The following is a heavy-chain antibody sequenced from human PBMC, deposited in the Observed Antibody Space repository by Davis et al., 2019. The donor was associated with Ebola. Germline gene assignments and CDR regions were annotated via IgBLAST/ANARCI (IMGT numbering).Heavy chain of an antibody. CDR1: GWSFSGYY. CDR3: ARHNGIVVVPAAIRYYYGMDV. V-gene: IGHV4-39*01. Sequence: SETLSLTCAVYGWSFSGYYWGWIRQPPGKGLEWIGSIYYSGSTYYNPSLKSRVTISVDTSKNQFSLKLSSVTAADTAVYYCARHNGIVVVPAAIRYYYGMDVWGQGTTVTVSS. D-gene: IGHD2-2*01. CDR2: IYYSGST. J-gene: IGHJ6*02.